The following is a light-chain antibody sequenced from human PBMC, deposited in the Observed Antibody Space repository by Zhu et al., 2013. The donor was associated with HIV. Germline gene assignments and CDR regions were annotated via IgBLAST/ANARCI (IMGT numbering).Light chain of an antibody. V-gene: IGKV1-9*01. CDR1: QGISSY. Sequence: DIQLTQSPSFLSASVGDRVTITCWASQGISSYLAWYQQKPGKAPKLLIYAASTLQSGVPSRFSGSGSGTEFTLTISSLQPEDFATYYCQQSYSTPTFGPGTKVDIK. CDR2: AAS. CDR3: QQSYSTPT. J-gene: IGKJ3*01.